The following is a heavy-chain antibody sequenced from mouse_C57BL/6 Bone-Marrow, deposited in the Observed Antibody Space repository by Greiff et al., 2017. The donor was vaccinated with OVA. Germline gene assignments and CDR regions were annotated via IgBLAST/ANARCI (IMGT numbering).Heavy chain of an antibody. Sequence: VQLQQSGAELAKPGASVKLSCKASGYTFTSYWMHWVKQRPGQGLEWIGYINPSSGYTKYNQKFKDKATLTADKSSSTAYMQLSSLTYEDSAVYYCARSFTTVVAKEYYDAMDYWGQGTSVTVSS. V-gene: IGHV1-7*01. D-gene: IGHD1-1*01. CDR2: INPSSGYT. CDR3: ARSFTTVVAKEYYDAMDY. CDR1: GYTFTSYW. J-gene: IGHJ4*01.